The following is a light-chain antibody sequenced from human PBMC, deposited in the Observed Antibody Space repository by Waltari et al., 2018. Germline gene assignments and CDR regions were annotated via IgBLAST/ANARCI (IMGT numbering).Light chain of an antibody. V-gene: IGLV2-23*02. CDR1: RSDVGNYNL. Sequence: QSGLTQPASVSGSPGQSITVSCTGTRSDVGNYNLVSWYKQYPGKAPKLMVYEVTKRTSGVADRFSGSKSGNTASLTIAGLQSEDEADYYCCSYAGLGIYVFGTGTKVTVL. J-gene: IGLJ1*01. CDR3: CSYAGLGIYV. CDR2: EVT.